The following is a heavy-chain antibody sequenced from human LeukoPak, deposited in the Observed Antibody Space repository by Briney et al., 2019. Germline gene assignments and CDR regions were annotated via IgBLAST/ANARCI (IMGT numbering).Heavy chain of an antibody. CDR2: INHSRGS. Sequence: SETLSLTCAVYGGSFSGYYWRCCLQHPRGGRVGWGEINHSRGSNYYPSLNSRVTISVDTSKNQFSLKLSSVTAADTAVYYCARGLRQPRHYYYYMDVWGKGTTVTVSS. J-gene: IGHJ6*03. D-gene: IGHD1-1*01. CDR1: GGSFSGYY. CDR3: ARGLRQPRHYYYYMDV. V-gene: IGHV4-34*01.